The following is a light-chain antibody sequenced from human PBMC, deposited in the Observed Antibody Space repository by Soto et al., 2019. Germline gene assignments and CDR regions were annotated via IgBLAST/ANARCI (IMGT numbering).Light chain of an antibody. CDR2: GAS. V-gene: IGKV3-15*01. CDR3: QQYNTWPPT. Sequence: EIVMTQYPATLSVSPGERATLSCRASQSVSSNLAWYQQKPGQAPRLLIYGASTRATGVPARVSGSASGTEFTLTISSLQSEDFAVYSCQQYNTWPPTFGQGTKVDIK. J-gene: IGKJ1*01. CDR1: QSVSSN.